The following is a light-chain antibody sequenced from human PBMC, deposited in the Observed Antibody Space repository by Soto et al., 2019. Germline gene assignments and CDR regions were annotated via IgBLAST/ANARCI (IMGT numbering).Light chain of an antibody. CDR3: SSYTSSSTRV. V-gene: IGLV2-14*01. J-gene: IGLJ1*01. Sequence: QSALTQPASVSGSPGQSITISCTGTSRDVGGYNYVSWYQQHPGKAPKLMIYEVSNWPSGVSNRFSGSKSGNTASLTISGLQAEDEADYYCSSYTSSSTRVFGTGTKVTVL. CDR2: EVS. CDR1: SRDVGGYNY.